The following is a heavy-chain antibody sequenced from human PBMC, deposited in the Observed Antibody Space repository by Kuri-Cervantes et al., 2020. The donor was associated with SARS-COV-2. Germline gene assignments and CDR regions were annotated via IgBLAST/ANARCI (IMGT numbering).Heavy chain of an antibody. D-gene: IGHD1-1*01. Sequence: ASVKVSCKASGYTFTSYYMHWVRQAPGQGLEWMRIINPSGGSTSHAQKFQGRVTMTRDTSTSTVYMELSSLRSEDTAVYYCARSWGNWRYMDVWGKGTTVTVSS. J-gene: IGHJ6*03. V-gene: IGHV1-46*01. CDR1: GYTFTSYY. CDR2: INPSGGST. CDR3: ARSWGNWRYMDV.